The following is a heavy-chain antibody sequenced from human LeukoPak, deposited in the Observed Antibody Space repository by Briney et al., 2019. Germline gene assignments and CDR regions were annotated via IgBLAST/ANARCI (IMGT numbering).Heavy chain of an antibody. D-gene: IGHD3-22*01. Sequence: PSEALSLTCAVYGGSFSGYYWSWIRQPPGKGLEWIGEINHSGSTNYNPSLKSRVTISVDTSKNQFSLKLSSVTAADTAVYYCARGAIWNPYYYDSSGYYSYYFDYWGQGTLVTVSS. CDR1: GGSFSGYY. J-gene: IGHJ4*02. V-gene: IGHV4-34*01. CDR3: ARGAIWNPYYYDSSGYYSYYFDY. CDR2: INHSGST.